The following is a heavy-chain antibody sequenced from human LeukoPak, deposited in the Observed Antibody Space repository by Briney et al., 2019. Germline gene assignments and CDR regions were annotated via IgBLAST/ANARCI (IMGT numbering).Heavy chain of an antibody. V-gene: IGHV1-69*01. Sequence: SVKVSCKASGGTFGSYAISWVRQAPGQGLEWMGGIIPIFGTANYAQKFQGRVTITADESTSTAYMELSSLRSEDTAVYYCARVMGGGYDFGAFDIWGQGTMVTVSS. CDR3: ARVMGGGYDFGAFDI. D-gene: IGHD5-12*01. CDR2: IIPIFGTA. CDR1: GGTFGSYA. J-gene: IGHJ3*02.